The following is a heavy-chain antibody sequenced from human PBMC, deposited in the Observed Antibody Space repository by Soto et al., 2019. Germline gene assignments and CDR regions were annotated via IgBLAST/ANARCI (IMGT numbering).Heavy chain of an antibody. V-gene: IGHV1-3*01. CDR2: INAGNGNT. J-gene: IGHJ6*02. D-gene: IGHD7-27*01. CDR3: ARWPGGSGEPFNDYYYGMDV. CDR1: GYTFTSYA. Sequence: GASVKVSCKASGYTFTSYAMHWVRQAPGQRLEWMGWINAGNGNTKYSQKFQGRVTITRDTSASTAYMELSSLRSEDTAVYYCARWPGGSGEPFNDYYYGMDVWGQGTTVTVSS.